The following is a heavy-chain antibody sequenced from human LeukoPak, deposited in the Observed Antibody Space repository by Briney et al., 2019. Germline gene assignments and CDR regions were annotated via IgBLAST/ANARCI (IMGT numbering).Heavy chain of an antibody. J-gene: IGHJ4*02. V-gene: IGHV4-34*01. Sequence: SETLSLTCAVYGGSLSGYYWSWIRQPPGKGLEWIGEINHSGSTNYNPSLKSRVTISVDTSKNQFSLKLSSVTAADTAVYYCARGEVGHALDYWGQGTLVTVSS. CDR1: GGSLSGYY. CDR3: ARGEVGHALDY. CDR2: INHSGST.